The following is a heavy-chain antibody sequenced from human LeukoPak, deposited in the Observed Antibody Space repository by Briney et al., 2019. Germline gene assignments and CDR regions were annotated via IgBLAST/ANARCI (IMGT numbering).Heavy chain of an antibody. J-gene: IGHJ4*02. D-gene: IGHD6-13*01. Sequence: PSETPSLTCTVSGGSISSYYWSWIRQPAGKGLEWIGRIYTSGSTNYNPSLKSRVTMSVDTSKNQFSLKLSSVTAADTAVYYCARERGSSSWYPFDYWGQGTLVTVSS. CDR3: ARERGSSSWYPFDY. CDR2: IYTSGST. CDR1: GGSISSYY. V-gene: IGHV4-4*07.